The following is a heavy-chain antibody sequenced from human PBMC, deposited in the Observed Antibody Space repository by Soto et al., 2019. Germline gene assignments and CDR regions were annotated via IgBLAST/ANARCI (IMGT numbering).Heavy chain of an antibody. V-gene: IGHV3-21*01. J-gene: IGHJ3*02. D-gene: IGHD2-21*02. CDR2: ISSSISYI. CDR1: GFTFSSYS. Sequence: PGGSLRLSCAASGFTFSSYSMNWVRQAPGKGLEWVSSISSSISYIYYADSVKGRFTISRDNAKNSLYLQMNSLRAEDTAVYYCARVYYCGGDCYLDAFDIWGQGTMVTVSS. CDR3: ARVYYCGGDCYLDAFDI.